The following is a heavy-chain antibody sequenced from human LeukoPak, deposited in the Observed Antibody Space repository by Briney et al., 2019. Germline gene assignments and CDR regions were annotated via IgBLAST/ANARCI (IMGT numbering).Heavy chain of an antibody. CDR3: ARDYYDSSELMGY. Sequence: ASVKVSCKASGYTFTGYYMHWVRQAPGQGLEWMGWMNPKNGDAGYAQKFQGRVTIARNTSISTGYMELSSLRSEDTAVYYCARDYYDSSELMGYWGQGTLVTVSS. CDR2: MNPKNGDA. CDR1: GYTFTGYY. V-gene: IGHV1-8*03. J-gene: IGHJ4*02. D-gene: IGHD3-22*01.